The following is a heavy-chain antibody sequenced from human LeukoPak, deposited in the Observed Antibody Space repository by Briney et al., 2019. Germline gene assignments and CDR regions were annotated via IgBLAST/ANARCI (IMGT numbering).Heavy chain of an antibody. J-gene: IGHJ4*02. V-gene: IGHV4-59*01. CDR2: IYYSVDT. CDR1: SHSINSSY. Sequence: SETLSLTCTVSSHSINSSYWSWIRQAPGKGLEWIAYIYYSVDTNYNPSLQSRVTISVDISKKQFYLRLTSVTAADTAVYYCERRQYYDSSGYSPTYYFDHWGQGILVSVSS. D-gene: IGHD3-22*01. CDR3: ERRQYYDSSGYSPTYYFDH.